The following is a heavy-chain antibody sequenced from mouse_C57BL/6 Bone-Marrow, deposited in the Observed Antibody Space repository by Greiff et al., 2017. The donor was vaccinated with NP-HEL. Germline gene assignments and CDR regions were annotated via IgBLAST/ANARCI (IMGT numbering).Heavy chain of an antibody. CDR1: GFTFSDYY. D-gene: IGHD2-1*01. CDR3: ARVDGTLYAMDY. V-gene: IGHV5-16*01. J-gene: IGHJ4*01. CDR2: INYDGSST. Sequence: EVMLVESEGGLVQPGSSMKLSCTASGFTFSDYYMAWVRQVPEKGLEWVANINYDGSSTYYLDSLKSRFIISRDNAKNILYLQMSSLKSEDTATYYWARVDGTLYAMDYWGQGTSVTVSS.